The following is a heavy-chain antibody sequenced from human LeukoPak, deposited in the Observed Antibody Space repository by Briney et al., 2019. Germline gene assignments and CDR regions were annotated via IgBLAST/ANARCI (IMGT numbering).Heavy chain of an antibody. CDR2: IYYSGST. CDR3: ARHLYYDSSGYFGPFDI. CDR1: GGSISSRSYY. Sequence: KASETLPLTCTVSGGSISSRSYYWGWIRQPPGKRLEWIGNIYYSGSTSYNPSLKSRVTISVATSKNQFSLKLTSLTAADTAVYYCARHLYYDSSGYFGPFDIWGQGTMVTVSS. J-gene: IGHJ3*02. V-gene: IGHV4-39*01. D-gene: IGHD3-22*01.